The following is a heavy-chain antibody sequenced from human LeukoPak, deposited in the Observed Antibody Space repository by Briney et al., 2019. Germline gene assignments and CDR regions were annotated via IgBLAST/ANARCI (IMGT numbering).Heavy chain of an antibody. CDR3: ARGRQDVNMILVVMAGVSYYLDV. Sequence: PSETLSLTCAVYGGSFSDYYWTWIRQTPGKGLEWIGETSPSGSGNYNPSLKSRVTISVDTSKNQFSLKLRSVTAADTAVYYCARGRQDVNMILVVMAGVSYYLDVWSKGTTVTVS. J-gene: IGHJ6*03. V-gene: IGHV4-34*01. CDR2: TSPSGSG. D-gene: IGHD3-22*01. CDR1: GGSFSDYY.